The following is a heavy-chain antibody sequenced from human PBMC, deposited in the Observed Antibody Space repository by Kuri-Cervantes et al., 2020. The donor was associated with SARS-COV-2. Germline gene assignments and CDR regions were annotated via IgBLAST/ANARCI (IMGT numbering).Heavy chain of an antibody. V-gene: IGHV3-21*04. CDR1: GFTFSSYS. J-gene: IGHJ6*02. CDR3: AKDQIRFLEWLW. D-gene: IGHD3-3*01. Sequence: GGSLRLSCAASGFTFSSYSMNWVRQAPGKGLEWVSSISSSSSYIYYADSVKGRFTISRDNAKNSLYLQMNSLRAEDTAVYYCAKDQIRFLEWLWWGQGTTVTVSS. CDR2: ISSSSSYI.